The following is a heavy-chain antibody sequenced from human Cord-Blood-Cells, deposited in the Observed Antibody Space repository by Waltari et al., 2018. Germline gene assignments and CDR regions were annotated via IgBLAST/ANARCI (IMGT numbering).Heavy chain of an antibody. V-gene: IGHV3-30-3*01. Sequence: QVQLVESGGGVVQPGRSLRLSCAASGFTFSSYAMHWVRQAPGKGLGWVAVISYDGSNKYYADSVKGRFTISRDNSKNTLYLQMNSLRAEDTAVYYCARDLYGSGSFDYWGQGTLVTVSS. CDR1: GFTFSSYA. CDR3: ARDLYGSGSFDY. D-gene: IGHD3-10*01. J-gene: IGHJ4*02. CDR2: ISYDGSNK.